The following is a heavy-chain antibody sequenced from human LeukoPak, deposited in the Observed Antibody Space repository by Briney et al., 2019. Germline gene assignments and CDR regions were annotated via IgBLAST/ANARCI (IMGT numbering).Heavy chain of an antibody. CDR3: ASSPSGSYSQIDY. CDR2: IYYSGSI. J-gene: IGHJ4*02. Sequence: PSEALPLTCTVSGCSISSYYWSWIRQPPGKGLEWVGYIYYSGSINYNLSLKSRVTISVDTTKHQFSLKLSSVTAADTAVYYCASSPSGSYSQIDYWGQGTMVTVSS. D-gene: IGHD1-26*01. CDR1: GCSISSYY. V-gene: IGHV4-59*08.